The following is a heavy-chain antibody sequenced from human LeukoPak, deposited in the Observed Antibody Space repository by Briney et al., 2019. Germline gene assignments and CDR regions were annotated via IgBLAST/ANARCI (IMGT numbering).Heavy chain of an antibody. J-gene: IGHJ4*02. CDR2: ISYDGSNK. D-gene: IGHD6-19*01. CDR1: GFTFSSYG. CDR3: ARVGSGGPSGSNY. Sequence: PGRSLRLSCAASGFTFSSYGMHWVRQAPGKGLEWVAVISYDGSNKYYADSVKGRFTISRDNSKNTLYLQMNSLRAEDTAVYYCARVGSGGPSGSNYWGQGTLVTVSS. V-gene: IGHV3-30*03.